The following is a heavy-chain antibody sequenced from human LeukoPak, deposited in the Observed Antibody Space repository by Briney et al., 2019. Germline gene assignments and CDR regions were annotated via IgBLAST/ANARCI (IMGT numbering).Heavy chain of an antibody. V-gene: IGHV4-31*03. CDR3: ARVDSNYGDDY. Sequence: PSETLSLTCTVSGGSISIGGYYWSWIRQHPGKGLEWIGYIYYSGSTYYNPSLKSRVTISVDTSKNQFSLKLSSVTAADTAVYYCARVDSNYGDDYWGQGTLVTVSS. CDR2: IYYSGST. D-gene: IGHD4-4*01. J-gene: IGHJ4*02. CDR1: GGSISIGGYY.